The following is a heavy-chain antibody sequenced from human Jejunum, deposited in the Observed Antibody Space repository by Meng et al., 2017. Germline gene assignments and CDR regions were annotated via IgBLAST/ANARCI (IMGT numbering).Heavy chain of an antibody. CDR1: GFTFSSYS. Sequence: GESLKISCAASGFTFSSYSMNWVRQAPVKGLEWVSSISSSSSTYADSVKGRFTISRDNAENSLYLQMNSLRAEDTAVYYCARGRVVVAATPADYWGQGTLVTVSS. D-gene: IGHD2-15*01. CDR3: ARGRVVVAATPADY. J-gene: IGHJ4*02. V-gene: IGHV3-21*01. CDR2: ISSSSST.